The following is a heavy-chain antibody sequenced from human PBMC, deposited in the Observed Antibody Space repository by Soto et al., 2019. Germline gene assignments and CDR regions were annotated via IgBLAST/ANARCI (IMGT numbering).Heavy chain of an antibody. J-gene: IGHJ5*02. CDR2: ISDDGSLK. D-gene: IGHD6-19*01. V-gene: IGHV3-30*09. CDR1: GFMFSSFA. Sequence: QVQLVESGGGVVQPGRSLRLSCAASGFMFSSFAIHWVRQAPGKGLEWVAVISDDGSLKYYTDSVKGRFAISRDNSMNTLYLQMNSLRAEDTAVYYCAGAFSVVGNRGWFGPWGQGTLVTVSS. CDR3: AGAFSVVGNRGWFGP.